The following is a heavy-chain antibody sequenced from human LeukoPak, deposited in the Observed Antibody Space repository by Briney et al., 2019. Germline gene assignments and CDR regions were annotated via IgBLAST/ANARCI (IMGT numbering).Heavy chain of an antibody. CDR3: ARGHRFRRYFDY. CDR1: GGSLSDYY. J-gene: IGHJ4*02. V-gene: IGHV4-34*01. Sequence: SETLSLTCAAYGGSLSDYYWSWIRQPPGKGLEWIGEINHSGSTNYNPSLKSRVTMSVDTSKNQLSLRLSSVTAADTAVYYCARGHRFRRYFDYWGQGTLVTVSS. D-gene: IGHD1-14*01. CDR2: INHSGST.